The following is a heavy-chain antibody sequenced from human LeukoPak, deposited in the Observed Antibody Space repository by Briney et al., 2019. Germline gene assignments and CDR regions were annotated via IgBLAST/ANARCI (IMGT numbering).Heavy chain of an antibody. Sequence: GASVKVSCKASGYTFTSYDIIWVRQATGQGLEWMGWMNPNTGYTGYAHQFQGRITMTRNTAISTAYMDLSSLNSQDTAVYYCARSSAWAHFDNWGQGTLVSASS. V-gene: IGHV1-8*01. D-gene: IGHD2-15*01. CDR1: GYTFTSYD. J-gene: IGHJ4*02. CDR2: MNPNTGYT. CDR3: ARSSAWAHFDN.